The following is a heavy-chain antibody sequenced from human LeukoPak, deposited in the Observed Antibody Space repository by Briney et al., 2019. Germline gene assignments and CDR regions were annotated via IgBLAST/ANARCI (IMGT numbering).Heavy chain of an antibody. J-gene: IGHJ4*02. V-gene: IGHV4-39*01. Sequence: PSETLSLTCTVSGGSISSYYWGWIRQPPGKGLEWIGSISYSGSTYYNPSLKSRVTISVDTSKNQFSLKLSSVTAADTAVYYCARLDYYGSGSYGLSFDYWGQGTLVTVSS. CDR2: ISYSGST. CDR1: GGSISSYY. D-gene: IGHD3-10*01. CDR3: ARLDYYGSGSYGLSFDY.